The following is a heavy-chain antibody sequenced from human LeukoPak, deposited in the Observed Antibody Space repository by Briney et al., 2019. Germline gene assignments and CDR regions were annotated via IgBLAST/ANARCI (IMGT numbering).Heavy chain of an antibody. CDR2: IYYSGST. CDR1: GGSISSYY. J-gene: IGHJ6*03. CDR3: SGYSYYYYYYMDV. V-gene: IGHV4-59*01. Sequence: SETLSLTCTVSGGSISSYYWSWIRQPPGKGLEWIGYIYYSGSTNYNPSLKSRVTISVDTSKNQFSLKLSSVTAADTAVYYCSGYSYYYYYYMDVWGKGTTVTVSS. D-gene: IGHD3-22*01.